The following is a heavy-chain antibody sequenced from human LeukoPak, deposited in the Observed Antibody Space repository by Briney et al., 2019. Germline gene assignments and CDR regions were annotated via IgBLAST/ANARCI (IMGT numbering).Heavy chain of an antibody. CDR1: GGSISGHY. J-gene: IGHJ4*02. CDR3: VRVVTGSVDY. Sequence: SETLSLTCTVSGGSISGHYWGWIRQPPGKGPEWIGYIYYTGDTNYIPSFESRVTISVDTPENQFSLKLRYVTAADTAIYYCVRVVTGSVDYWGQGTLVTVSS. CDR2: IYYTGDT. D-gene: IGHD1-26*01. V-gene: IGHV4-59*11.